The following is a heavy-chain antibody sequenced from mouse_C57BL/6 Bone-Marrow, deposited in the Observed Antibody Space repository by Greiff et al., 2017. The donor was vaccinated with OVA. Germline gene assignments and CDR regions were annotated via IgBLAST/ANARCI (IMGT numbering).Heavy chain of an antibody. CDR2: INPYNGGT. J-gene: IGHJ3*01. CDR3: ARGSQGFAY. V-gene: IGHV1-19*01. CDR1: GYTFTDYY. Sequence: VQLQQSGPVLVKPGASVKMSCKASGYTFTDYYMNWVKQSHGKSLEWIGVINPYNGGTSYNQKFKGKATLTVDKSSSTAYMELNSLTSEDSAVYYCARGSQGFAYWGQGTLVTVSA.